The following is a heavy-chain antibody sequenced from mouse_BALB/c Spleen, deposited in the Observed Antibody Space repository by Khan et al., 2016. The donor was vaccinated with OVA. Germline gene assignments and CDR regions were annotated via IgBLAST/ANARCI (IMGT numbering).Heavy chain of an antibody. CDR1: GYTFSSYW. CDR3: AEKGVYFCGNSYGYALDY. Sequence: QVQLKESGAELMKPGASVKISCTATGYTFSSYWIEWVKQRPGHGLEWIGEILPGSGSTNYNEKFKGKATFTADASSNTAYMQLSCLTSEDSAVYTSAEKGVYFCGNSYGYALDYWGQGTSVTVSA. V-gene: IGHV1-9*01. J-gene: IGHJ4*01. CDR2: ILPGSGST. D-gene: IGHD1-1*01.